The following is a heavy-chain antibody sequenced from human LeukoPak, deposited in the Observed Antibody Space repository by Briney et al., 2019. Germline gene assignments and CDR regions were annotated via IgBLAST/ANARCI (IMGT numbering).Heavy chain of an antibody. J-gene: IGHJ4*02. CDR1: GITVGSSY. V-gene: IGHV3-66*01. CDR3: ARAPSGWNFDC. Sequence: PGGSLRLSCAASGITVGSSYMSWVRQAPGKGLEWVSAIYSGGATYYAGSAKGRFTISRDNSKNTLYLQMNSLRVEDTAVYYCARAPSGWNFDCWGQGALVTVST. CDR2: IYSGGAT. D-gene: IGHD6-19*01.